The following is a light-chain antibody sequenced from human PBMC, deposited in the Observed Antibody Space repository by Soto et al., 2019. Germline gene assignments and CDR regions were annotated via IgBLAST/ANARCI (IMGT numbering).Light chain of an antibody. J-gene: IGKJ2*01. CDR2: DAS. Sequence: EIVLTQSPATLSLSPGERATLSCRASQSVSSYLAWYQQKPGQAPRLLIYDASNRATGIPARFSGSGSRTDFTLTISSLEPEDFAVYSCQQRSNWPMYTFGQGTKLEIK. CDR1: QSVSSY. CDR3: QQRSNWPMYT. V-gene: IGKV3-11*01.